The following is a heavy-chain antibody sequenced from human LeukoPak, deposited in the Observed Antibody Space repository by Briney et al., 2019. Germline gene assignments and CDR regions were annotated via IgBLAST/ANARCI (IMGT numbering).Heavy chain of an antibody. CDR3: ARVAIDDDFWSGYPQFYFDY. V-gene: IGHV4-59*13. CDR1: GGSISSYY. Sequence: SETLSLTCTVSGGSISSYYWSWMRHPPGKGLERIGYIYYSGSTNYNPSLKSRVTISVDTSKNQFSLKLSSVTAADTAVYYCARVAIDDDFWSGYPQFYFDYWGEGTLVTVSS. CDR2: IYYSGST. J-gene: IGHJ4*02. D-gene: IGHD3-3*01.